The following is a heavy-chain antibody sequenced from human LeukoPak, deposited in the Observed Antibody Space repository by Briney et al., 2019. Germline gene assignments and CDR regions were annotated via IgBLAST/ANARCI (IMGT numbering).Heavy chain of an antibody. CDR2: INSDGSST. CDR1: DFTLRSAW. CDR3: TRDYSYAMAV. Sequence: GGPRSFPCAASDFTLRSAWLLGSRKTPGRGWVWFSRINSDGSSTNYADSVKGRFTISRDNAKNMVNLQMNSLRAEDTAIYYCTRDYSYAMAVWGQGTAVTVSS. V-gene: IGHV3-74*01. J-gene: IGHJ6*02. D-gene: IGHD2-21*01.